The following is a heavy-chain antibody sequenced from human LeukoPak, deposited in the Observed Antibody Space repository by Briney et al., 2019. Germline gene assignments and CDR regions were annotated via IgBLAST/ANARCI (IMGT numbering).Heavy chain of an antibody. J-gene: IGHJ4*02. Sequence: SETLSLTCTVSGGSISSSSYYWGWIRQPPGKGLEWIGSIYYSGSTYYNPSLKSRVTISVDTSKNQFSLKLSSVTAADTAVYYCARDLSLSGQWPRPPFDYWGQGTLVTVSS. V-gene: IGHV4-39*07. CDR3: ARDLSLSGQWPRPPFDY. CDR2: IYYSGST. D-gene: IGHD6-19*01. CDR1: GGSISSSSYY.